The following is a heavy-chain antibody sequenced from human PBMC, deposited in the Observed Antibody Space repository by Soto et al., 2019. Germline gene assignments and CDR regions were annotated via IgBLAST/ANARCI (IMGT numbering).Heavy chain of an antibody. CDR2: ITWDGRST. D-gene: IGHD1-1*01. CDR3: CVLATGTPFDY. J-gene: IGHJ4*02. CDR1: GFTFDDYN. V-gene: IGHV3-43D*04. Sequence: GGSLRLSCAASGFTFDDYNMQWVRQAPGKGLEWVSLITWDGRSTYYADSVNGRFTISRDNNKNSLHLQMNSLRVEDTALYYCCVLATGTPFDYWGQGTLVTVSS.